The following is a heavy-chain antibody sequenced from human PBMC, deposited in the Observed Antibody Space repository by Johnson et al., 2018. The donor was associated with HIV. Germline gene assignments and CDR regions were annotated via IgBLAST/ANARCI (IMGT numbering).Heavy chain of an antibody. CDR1: GFTFSSYA. D-gene: IGHD2-8*02. CDR2: IWYDGSNK. CDR3: ARDCTGGVCSDAFDI. V-gene: IGHV3-30*04. Sequence: QVQLVESGGGVVQPVRSLRLSCAASGFTFSSYAMHWVRQAPGKGLEWVAVIWYDGSNKYYADSVKGRFTISRDNSKNTLYLQMNSLRAEDTAVYYCARDCTGGVCSDAFDIWGQGTMVTVS. J-gene: IGHJ3*02.